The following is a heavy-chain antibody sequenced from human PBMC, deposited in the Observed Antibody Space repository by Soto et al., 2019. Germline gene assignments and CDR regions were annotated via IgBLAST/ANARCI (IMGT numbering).Heavy chain of an antibody. CDR1: GFTFSSYG. CDR3: ARDYGEYDFDY. J-gene: IGHJ4*02. V-gene: IGHV3-33*01. CDR2: IWYDGSNK. Sequence: QVQLVESGGGVVQPGRSLRLSCAASGFTFSSYGMHWVRQAPGKGLEWVAVIWYDGSNKYYADSVKGRFTISRDNSKNTLYLQMNSLRAEDTAVYYCARDYGEYDFDYWGQGTLVTVSS. D-gene: IGHD4-17*01.